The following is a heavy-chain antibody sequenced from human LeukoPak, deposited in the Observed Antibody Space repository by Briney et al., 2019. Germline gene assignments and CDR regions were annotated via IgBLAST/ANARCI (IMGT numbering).Heavy chain of an antibody. J-gene: IGHJ1*01. CDR2: IDDSGST. V-gene: IGHV4-59*01. Sequence: SETLSLTCTVSGGSISSYYWSWIRQPPGKGLEWIGYIDDSGSTNYNPSLKSRVTISVDTSKNQFSLKLSSVTAADTAAYYCARHYGEEYFQHWGQGTLVTVSS. D-gene: IGHD4-17*01. CDR1: GGSISSYY. CDR3: ARHYGEEYFQH.